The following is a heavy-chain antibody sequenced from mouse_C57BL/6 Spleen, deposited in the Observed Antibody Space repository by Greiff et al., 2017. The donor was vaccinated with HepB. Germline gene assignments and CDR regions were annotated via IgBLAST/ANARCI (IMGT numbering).Heavy chain of an antibody. CDR2: ISSGSSTI. Sequence: EVQLQQSGGGLVKPGGSLKLSCAASGFTFSDYGMHWVRQAPEKGLEWVAYISSGSSTIYYADTVKGRFTISRDNAKNTLFLQMTSLRSEDTAMYYCARELPFYAMDYWGQGTSVTVSS. J-gene: IGHJ4*01. CDR3: ARELPFYAMDY. V-gene: IGHV5-17*01. CDR1: GFTFSDYG.